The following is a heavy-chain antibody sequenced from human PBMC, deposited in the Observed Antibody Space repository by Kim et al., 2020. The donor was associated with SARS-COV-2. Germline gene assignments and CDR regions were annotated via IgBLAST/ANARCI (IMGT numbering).Heavy chain of an antibody. CDR2: IWNDGTHE. J-gene: IGHJ5*02. Sequence: GGSLRLSCAASGFNFGKFGMHWVRQAPGKGLEWVAGIWNDGTHENYADSVKGRFTIARDNSKNTLYLQMDSLRDEDTAIYYCARDDWDHFNDDYRGFGCLDPWGQGTLVTVSS. CDR3: ARDDWDHFNDDYRGFGCLDP. D-gene: IGHD3-10*01. CDR1: GFNFGKFG. V-gene: IGHV3-33*01.